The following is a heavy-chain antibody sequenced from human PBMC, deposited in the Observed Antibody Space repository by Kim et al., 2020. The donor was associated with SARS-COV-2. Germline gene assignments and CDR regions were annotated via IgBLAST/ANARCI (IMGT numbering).Heavy chain of an antibody. J-gene: IGHJ4*02. D-gene: IGHD4-17*01. V-gene: IGHV1-46*01. CDR3: ARPAGDYGTYYFDY. Sequence: QKVQGRVTMTRDTSTSTVYMELSSLRSEDTAVYYCARPAGDYGTYYFDYWGQGTLVTGSS.